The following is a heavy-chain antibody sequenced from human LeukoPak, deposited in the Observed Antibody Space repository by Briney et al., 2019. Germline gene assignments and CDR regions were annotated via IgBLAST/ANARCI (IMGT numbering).Heavy chain of an antibody. CDR3: AKGPDSSGYYYYVDY. CDR1: GFSFSIYG. D-gene: IGHD3-22*01. V-gene: IGHV3-30*18. J-gene: IGHJ4*02. Sequence: GRSLTLSCAVSGFSFSIYGVHWVRQPPGKGLEWVAVILSDGSDKYYADSVKGRFTISRDNPKSTLFLQMNSLKAEDTAVYYCAKGPDSSGYYYYVDYWGRGTLVTVSS. CDR2: ILSDGSDK.